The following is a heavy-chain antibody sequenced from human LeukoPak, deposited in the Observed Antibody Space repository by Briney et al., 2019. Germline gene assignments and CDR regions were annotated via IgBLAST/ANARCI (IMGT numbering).Heavy chain of an antibody. CDR3: ARDSGYSSGWYYFDY. D-gene: IGHD6-19*01. V-gene: IGHV3-21*01. Sequence: GGSLRLSCAASGFTFSSYSMNWVRQAPGKGLEWVSSISSSSSYIYYADSVKGRFTISRDNAKNSPYLQMNSLRAEDTAVYYCARDSGYSSGWYYFDYWGQGTLVTVSS. J-gene: IGHJ4*02. CDR1: GFTFSSYS. CDR2: ISSSSSYI.